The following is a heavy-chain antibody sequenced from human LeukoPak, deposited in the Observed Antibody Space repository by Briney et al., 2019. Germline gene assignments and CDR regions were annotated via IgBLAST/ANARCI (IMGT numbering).Heavy chain of an antibody. D-gene: IGHD3-10*01. Sequence: PGGSLRLSCAASGFTFSSYDMHWVRQGTGKGLEWVSAIGTAGDTYYPGSVKGRFTTSRENAKNSLYLQMNSLRVGDTAVYHCARGRGWGTFDIWGQGTMVTVSS. CDR1: GFTFSSYD. J-gene: IGHJ3*02. CDR3: ARGRGWGTFDI. CDR2: IGTAGDT. V-gene: IGHV3-13*04.